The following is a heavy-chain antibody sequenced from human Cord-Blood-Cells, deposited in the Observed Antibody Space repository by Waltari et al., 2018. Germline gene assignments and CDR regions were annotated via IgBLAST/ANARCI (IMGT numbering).Heavy chain of an antibody. J-gene: IGHJ4*02. CDR1: GFTFSSYW. V-gene: IGHV3-7*01. CDR2: IKQDGSEK. Sequence: EVQLVESGGGLVQPGGSLRLSCAASGFTFSSYWMSWVRQAPGKGREWVANIKQDGSEKYYGDSVKGRFTISRDNAKNSLYLQMNSLRAEDTAVYYCARDGYDFWSGYRTNFDYWGQGTLVTVSS. D-gene: IGHD3-3*01. CDR3: ARDGYDFWSGYRTNFDY.